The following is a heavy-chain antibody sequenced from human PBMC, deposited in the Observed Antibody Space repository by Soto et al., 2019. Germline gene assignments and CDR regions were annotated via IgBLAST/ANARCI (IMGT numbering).Heavy chain of an antibody. CDR1: GGSFSGYY. Sequence: SETLSLTCAVYGGSFSGYYWSWIRQPPGKGLEWIGEINHSGSTNYNPSLKSRVTISVDTSKNQFSLKLSSVTAEDTAVYYCARARGHLTGTTYKHKDYYYGMDVWGQGTTVTVSS. V-gene: IGHV4-34*01. D-gene: IGHD1-20*01. J-gene: IGHJ6*02. CDR2: INHSGST. CDR3: ARARGHLTGTTYKHKDYYYGMDV.